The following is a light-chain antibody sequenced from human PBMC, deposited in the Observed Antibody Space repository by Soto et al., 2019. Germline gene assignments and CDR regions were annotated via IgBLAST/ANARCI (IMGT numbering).Light chain of an antibody. CDR3: QQYGDSPKT. CDR2: AAS. J-gene: IGKJ1*01. Sequence: EIVMTQSPATLSVSPGERATLSCRASQSVSSNLAWYQQKPGQAPRLLIHAASSRATGIPDRFSGSGSGTDFTLTISRLESEDFAVYYCQQYGDSPKTFGQGTKVDIK. V-gene: IGKV3-20*01. CDR1: QSVSSN.